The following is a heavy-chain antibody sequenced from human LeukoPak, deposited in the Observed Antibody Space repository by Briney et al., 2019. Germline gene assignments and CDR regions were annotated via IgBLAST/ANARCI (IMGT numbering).Heavy chain of an antibody. J-gene: IGHJ4*02. D-gene: IGHD3-22*01. CDR1: GYTFSSYS. CDR3: VRLRRNSDTSGFYYYYDY. Sequence: GGSLRLSCAASGYTFSSYSINWDRQAPGKGLEWVSSISVRSNYTYYADSVRGRSTISRDDARDSMYLQMNSVRAEDTAVYYCVRLRRNSDTSGFYYYYDYWGQGTLVTVSS. CDR2: ISVRSNYT. V-gene: IGHV3-21*01.